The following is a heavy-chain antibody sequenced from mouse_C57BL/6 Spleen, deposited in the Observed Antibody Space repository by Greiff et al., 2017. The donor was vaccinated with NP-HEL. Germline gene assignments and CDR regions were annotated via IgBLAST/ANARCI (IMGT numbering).Heavy chain of an antibody. J-gene: IGHJ4*01. D-gene: IGHD2-4*01. V-gene: IGHV1-64*01. CDR1: GYTFTSYW. CDR3: ARSSYDYGIYYTMDY. CDR2: IHPNSGST. Sequence: VQLQQPGAELVKPGASVKLSCKASGYTFTSYWMHWVKQRPGQGLEWIGMIHPNSGSTNYNEKFKSKATLTVDKSSSTAYMQLSSLTSEDSAVYYCARSSYDYGIYYTMDYWGQGTSVTVSS.